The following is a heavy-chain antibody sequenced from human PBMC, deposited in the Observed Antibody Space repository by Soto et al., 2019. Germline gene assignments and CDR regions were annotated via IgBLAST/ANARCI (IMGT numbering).Heavy chain of an antibody. V-gene: IGHV1-8*01. CDR1: GYTFTSYD. J-gene: IGHJ6*04. CDR3: ARGLRYFDWLLPYGMDV. Sequence: ASVKVSCKASGYTFTSYDINWVRQATGQGREWMGWMNPNSGNTGYAQKFQGRVTMTRNTSISTAYMELSSLRSEDTAVYYCARGLRYFDWLLPYGMDVCGKAXTVTVYS. CDR2: MNPNSGNT. D-gene: IGHD3-9*01.